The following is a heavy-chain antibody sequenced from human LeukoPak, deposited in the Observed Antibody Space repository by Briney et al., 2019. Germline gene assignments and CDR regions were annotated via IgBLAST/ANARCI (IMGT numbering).Heavy chain of an antibody. CDR1: GGSISVYY. CDR3: ARHYYDTSGYYYFDY. CDR2: IYYSGST. V-gene: IGHV4-59*08. J-gene: IGHJ4*02. Sequence: PSETLSLTCNVSGGSISVYYWSWIRQPPGKGLEYMGYIYYSGSTDYNPSLKSRITISVDTSKSQFSLKLSSVTAADTAVYYCARHYYDTSGYYYFDYWGQGTLVTVSS. D-gene: IGHD3-22*01.